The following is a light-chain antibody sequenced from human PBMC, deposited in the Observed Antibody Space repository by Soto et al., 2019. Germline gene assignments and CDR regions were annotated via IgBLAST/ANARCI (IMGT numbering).Light chain of an antibody. V-gene: IGKV3-15*01. CDR1: QSVRSN. J-gene: IGKJ2*01. CDR2: GTS. Sequence: EVVMTQSPATLSVSPGERATLSCRATQSVRSNIAWYQQKPGQAPRLLIYGTSTRATGIPARFSGSGSGIEFTLTISSLQSEDSAVYYCQQYNNWPRTFGQGTKLEIK. CDR3: QQYNNWPRT.